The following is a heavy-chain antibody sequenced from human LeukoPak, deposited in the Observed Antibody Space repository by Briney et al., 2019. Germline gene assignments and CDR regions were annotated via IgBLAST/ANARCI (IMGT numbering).Heavy chain of an antibody. D-gene: IGHD2-15*01. V-gene: IGHV3-23*01. J-gene: IGHJ4*02. CDR2: IGDTGTNT. CDR1: GFTFSSNA. CDR3: VKDPGGGYCSGGSCSY. Sequence: GALRLSCAASGFTFSSNAMSWVRQAPGKGLGWVSGIGDTGTNTFYADSVKGRFTISRDNSKSTVYLQMNSLRAEDTAIYYCVKDPGGGYCSGGSCSYWGQGTLVTVSS.